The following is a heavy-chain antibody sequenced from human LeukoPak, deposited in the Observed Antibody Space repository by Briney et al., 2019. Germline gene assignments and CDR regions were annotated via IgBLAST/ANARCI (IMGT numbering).Heavy chain of an antibody. CDR3: AKNLYCGGGSCYPSALGMDV. CDR1: GFTFSSYA. V-gene: IGHV3-23*01. Sequence: GGSLRLSCAASGFTFSSYAMSWVRQAPGKGLEWVSSISGSGNRTYYADSVKGRFTISRDNSKSTLFLQMNSLRAEDTAVYYCAKNLYCGGGSCYPSALGMDVWGQGTTVTVSS. D-gene: IGHD2-15*01. J-gene: IGHJ6*02. CDR2: ISGSGNRT.